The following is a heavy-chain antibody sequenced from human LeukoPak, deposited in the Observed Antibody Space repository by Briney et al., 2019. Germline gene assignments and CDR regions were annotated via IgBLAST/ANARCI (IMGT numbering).Heavy chain of an antibody. J-gene: IGHJ4*02. CDR1: GYTFTSYD. D-gene: IGHD6-13*01. CDR3: ASSRSWHAQYYFDY. Sequence: ASVKVSCKASGYTFTSYDINWVRQATGQGLEWMGWMNPNSGNTGYAQKFQGRVTITRNTSISTTYMELSSLRSEDTAVYYCASSRSWHAQYYFDYWGQGTLVTVSS. V-gene: IGHV1-8*03. CDR2: MNPNSGNT.